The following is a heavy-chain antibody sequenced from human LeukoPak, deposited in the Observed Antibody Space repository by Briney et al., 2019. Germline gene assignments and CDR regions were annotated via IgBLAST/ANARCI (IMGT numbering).Heavy chain of an antibody. Sequence: ASVKVSCKASGYTFTTYHIIWVRQAPGQGREWMGGISPDNGKTTYSQNFQGRVTMTTDTSTSTAYMELRSLRSDDTAVYYCARNKDGLHYWGQGALVTVSS. CDR2: ISPDNGKT. V-gene: IGHV1-18*01. CDR3: ARNKDGLHY. J-gene: IGHJ4*02. D-gene: IGHD5-24*01. CDR1: GYTFTTYH.